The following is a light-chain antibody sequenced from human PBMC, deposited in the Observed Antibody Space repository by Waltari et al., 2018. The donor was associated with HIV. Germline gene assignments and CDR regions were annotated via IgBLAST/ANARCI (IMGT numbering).Light chain of an antibody. Sequence: QSALTQPASVSGSPGQSITISCTGTSSDVGRYTVVSWFQHHPGKAPKVMIYEVSQRPSVVSNRFAGSKSGNTAFLTIAGLQAEDEADYYCCSYAGSSSIFGTGTKVTVL. V-gene: IGLV2-23*02. CDR2: EVS. CDR3: CSYAGSSSI. J-gene: IGLJ1*01. CDR1: SSDVGRYTV.